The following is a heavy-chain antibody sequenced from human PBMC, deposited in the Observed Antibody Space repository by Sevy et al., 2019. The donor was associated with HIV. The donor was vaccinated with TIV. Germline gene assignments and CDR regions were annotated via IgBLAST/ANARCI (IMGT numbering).Heavy chain of an antibody. CDR2: IRYDGSDK. J-gene: IGHJ4*02. V-gene: IGHV3-30*02. Sequence: GGCLRLSCTASGFTFSNFGMHCVRQVPGKGLEWVTFIRYDGSDKYYAASVKGRFTISRDDSKNTLYLQMDSLRADDTAIYYCAKDLAGPGRRYFDYWGQGTLVTVSS. CDR3: AKDLAGPGRRYFDY. CDR1: GFTFSNFG. D-gene: IGHD6-13*01.